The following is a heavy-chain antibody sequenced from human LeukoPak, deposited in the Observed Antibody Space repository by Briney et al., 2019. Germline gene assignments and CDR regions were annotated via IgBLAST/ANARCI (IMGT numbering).Heavy chain of an antibody. V-gene: IGHV4-59*08. CDR2: IYYSGST. CDR1: GGSISSYY. Sequence: SETLSLTCTVSGGSISSYYWSRIRQPPGKGLEWIGYIYYSGSTNYNPSLKSRVTISVDTSKNQFSLKLSSVTAADTAVYYCARTIFRGYSSSWSPHDAFDIWGQGTMVTVSS. J-gene: IGHJ3*02. D-gene: IGHD6-13*01. CDR3: ARTIFRGYSSSWSPHDAFDI.